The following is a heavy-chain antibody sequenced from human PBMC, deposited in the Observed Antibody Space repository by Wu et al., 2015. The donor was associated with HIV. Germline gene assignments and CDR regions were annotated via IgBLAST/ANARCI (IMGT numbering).Heavy chain of an antibody. CDR1: GYTLTELS. CDR2: FDPEDGET. V-gene: IGHV1-24*01. D-gene: IGHD6-13*01. CDR3: ATAGADGQQPDYYGMDV. J-gene: IGHJ6*02. Sequence: QVHLVQSGAELKKPGASVKVSCKVSGYTLTELSMHWVRQAPGKGLEWMGRFDPEDGETIYAQKFQGRVTMTEDTSTDTAYMELSSLRSEDTAVYYCATAGADGQQPDYYGMDVWGQGTTVTVSS.